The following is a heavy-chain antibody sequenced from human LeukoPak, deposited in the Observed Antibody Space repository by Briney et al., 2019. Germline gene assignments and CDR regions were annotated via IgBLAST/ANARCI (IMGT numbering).Heavy chain of an antibody. D-gene: IGHD1-26*01. V-gene: IGHV5-51*01. CDR1: GGTFSSYA. J-gene: IGHJ4*02. CDR3: ARQRGSYFDY. Sequence: ASVKVSCKASGGTFSSYAISWVRQAPGQGLEWMGTIYPGDSDTRYSPSFQGQVTISADKSIGTAYLQWSSLKASDTAMYYCARQRGSYFDYWGQGTLVTVSS. CDR2: IYPGDSDT.